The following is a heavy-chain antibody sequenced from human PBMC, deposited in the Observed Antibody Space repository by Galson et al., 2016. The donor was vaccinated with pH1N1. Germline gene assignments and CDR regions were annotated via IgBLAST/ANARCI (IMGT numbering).Heavy chain of an antibody. CDR1: GFSLSTSGVG. Sequence: PALVKPPQTLTLTCTFSGFSLSTSGVGVGWIRQPPGKALEWLVVIYWNDDKRYSPSLKSRLTITKDTSKNQVVLTMTNMDPVDTATYYCAHSTYGDYSGYFQHWGQGTLVTVSS. CDR3: AHSTYGDYSGYFQH. J-gene: IGHJ1*01. CDR2: IYWNDDK. V-gene: IGHV2-5*01. D-gene: IGHD4-17*01.